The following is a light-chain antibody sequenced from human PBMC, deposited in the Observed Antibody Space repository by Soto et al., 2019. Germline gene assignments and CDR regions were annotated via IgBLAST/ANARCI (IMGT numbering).Light chain of an antibody. CDR3: SSYTCSRTLV. CDR1: SSDVGGYEY. V-gene: IGLV2-14*01. J-gene: IGLJ2*01. CDR2: DVS. Sequence: QSALTQPASVSGSPRQSITISCTGTSSDVGGYEYVSWYQQHPGKAPKLLIYDVSNRPSGGSNRFSGSKSGNTASLIISGLQAEDEADYYCSSYTCSRTLVFGGGTKLTVL.